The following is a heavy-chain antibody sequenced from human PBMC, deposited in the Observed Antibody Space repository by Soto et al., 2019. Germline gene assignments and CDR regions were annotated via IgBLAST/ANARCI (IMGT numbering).Heavy chain of an antibody. CDR2: ISSASSYT. CDR1: GFTFSSYS. V-gene: IGHV3-21*01. J-gene: IGHJ4*02. CDR3: ARVKTGSAAGIGSPADY. Sequence: GGSLRLSCAASGFTFSSYSMNWVRQAPGKGLEWVSSISSASSYTYYADSVKGRFTISRDNAKNSLFLKMNSLRVDDTAVYYCARVKTGSAAGIGSPADYWGQGILVTVSS. D-gene: IGHD6-13*01.